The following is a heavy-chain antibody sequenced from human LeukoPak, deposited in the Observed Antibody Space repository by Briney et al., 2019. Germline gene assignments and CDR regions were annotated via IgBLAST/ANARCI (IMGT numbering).Heavy chain of an antibody. D-gene: IGHD3-3*01. CDR2: ISSSGSTI. Sequence: GGSLRLSCAASGFTFSDYYMSRIRQAPGKGLEWVSYISSSGSTIYYADSVKGRFTISRDNAKNSLYLQMNSLRAEDTAVYYCARSPTMYYDSYYFDYWGQGTLVTVSS. V-gene: IGHV3-11*01. CDR1: GFTFSDYY. CDR3: ARSPTMYYDSYYFDY. J-gene: IGHJ4*02.